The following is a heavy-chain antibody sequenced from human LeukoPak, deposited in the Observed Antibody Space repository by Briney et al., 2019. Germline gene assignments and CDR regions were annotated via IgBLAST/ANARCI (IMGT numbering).Heavy chain of an antibody. D-gene: IGHD3-3*01. CDR1: GFTFSSYG. V-gene: IGHV3-33*01. J-gene: IGHJ6*02. CDR3: ARDTIFGVVMSPYGMDV. CDR2: IWYDGSNK. Sequence: GGSLRLSCAASGFTFSSYGMHWVRQAPGKGLEWVAVIWYDGSNKYYADSVKGRFTISRDNSKNTLYLQMNSLRAEDTAVYYCARDTIFGVVMSPYGMDVWGQGTTVTVSS.